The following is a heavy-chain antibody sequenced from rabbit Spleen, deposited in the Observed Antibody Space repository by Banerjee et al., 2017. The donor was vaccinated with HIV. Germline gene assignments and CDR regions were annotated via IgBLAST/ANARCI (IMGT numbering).Heavy chain of an antibody. CDR1: GLDFSSSYW. V-gene: IGHV1S45*01. D-gene: IGHD8-1*01. CDR3: ARDTGSSFSSYGMDL. CDR2: INAATAKP. Sequence: QEQLVESRGGLVKPGGSLKLTCTASGLDFSSSYWICWVRQAPGKGLEWIACINAATAKPVYATWAKGRFTISRTSSTTVTLQMTSLTAADTATYFCARDTGSSFSSYGMDLWGPGTLVTVS. J-gene: IGHJ6*01.